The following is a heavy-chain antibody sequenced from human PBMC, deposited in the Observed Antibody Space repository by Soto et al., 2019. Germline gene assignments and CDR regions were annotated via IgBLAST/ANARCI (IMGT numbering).Heavy chain of an antibody. J-gene: IGHJ6*02. CDR3: ARGAADVPHGMDV. D-gene: IGHD2-2*01. V-gene: IGHV1-2*04. CDR2: INPNSGGT. CDR1: GYTFTGYY. Sequence: GASVKVSCKASGYTFTGYYMHWVRQAPGQGLEWMGWINPNSGGTNYAQKFQGWVTMTRDTSISTAYMELSRLRSDDTAVYYCARGAADVPHGMDVWGQGTTVTVSS.